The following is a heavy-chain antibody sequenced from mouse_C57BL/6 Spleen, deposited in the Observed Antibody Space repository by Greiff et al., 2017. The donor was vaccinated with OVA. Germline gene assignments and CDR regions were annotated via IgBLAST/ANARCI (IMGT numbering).Heavy chain of an antibody. J-gene: IGHJ2*01. CDR3: ARGGIIITTVVKGGYFDY. V-gene: IGHV1-61*01. Sequence: QVQLQQPGAELVRPGSSVKLSCKASGYTFTSYWMDWVKQRPGQGLEWIGNIYPSDSETHYNQKFKDKATLTVDKSSSTAYMQLSSLTSEDSAVYYCARGGIIITTVVKGGYFDYWGQGTTLTVSS. D-gene: IGHD1-1*01. CDR2: IYPSDSET. CDR1: GYTFTSYW.